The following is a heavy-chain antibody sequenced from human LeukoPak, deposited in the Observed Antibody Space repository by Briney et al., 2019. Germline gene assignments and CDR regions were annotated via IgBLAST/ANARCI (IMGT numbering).Heavy chain of an antibody. D-gene: IGHD3-22*01. Sequence: GGSLRLSCAASGFTFSNAWMSWVRQAPGKGLEWVGRIKSKTDGGTTDYAAPVKGRFTISRDDSKNTLYLQMNSLRAEDTAVYYCAKMYYYDSSGYHFDYWGQGTLVTISS. CDR2: IKSKTDGGTT. V-gene: IGHV3-15*01. CDR1: GFTFSNAW. J-gene: IGHJ4*02. CDR3: AKMYYYDSSGYHFDY.